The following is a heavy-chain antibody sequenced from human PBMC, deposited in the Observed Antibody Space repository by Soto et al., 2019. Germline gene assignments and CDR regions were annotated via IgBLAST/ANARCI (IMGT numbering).Heavy chain of an antibody. Sequence: IRQPPGKGLEWLGNIYYTGSTFYNPSLKSRVTISVDTSKNQFSLKLSSVTAADTAVYYCARDGGGYRGDARFVYWCQGTLVTDSS. D-gene: IGHD5-12*01. CDR3: ARDGGGYRGDARFVY. CDR2: IYYTGST. V-gene: IGHV4-39*07. J-gene: IGHJ4*02.